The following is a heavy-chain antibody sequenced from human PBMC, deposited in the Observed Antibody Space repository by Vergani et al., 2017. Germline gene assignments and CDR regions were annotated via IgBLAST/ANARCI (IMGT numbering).Heavy chain of an antibody. CDR3: ARGDYGILTGYRY. J-gene: IGHJ6*02. D-gene: IGHD3-9*01. CDR2: INPSGGHT. V-gene: IGHV1-46*03. Sequence: QVQVVQSGAEVKKSGASVKVSCKTSGYTFSNYYMHWVRQAPGQGLEWMGIINPSGGHTNYAQKFQGRVTMTRDTSTSTVYMELSSLRSEDTAIYYCARGDYGILTGYRYWGQGTTVTVSS. CDR1: GYTFSNYY.